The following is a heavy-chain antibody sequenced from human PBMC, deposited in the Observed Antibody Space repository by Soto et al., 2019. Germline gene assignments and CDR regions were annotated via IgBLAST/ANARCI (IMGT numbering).Heavy chain of an antibody. J-gene: IGHJ6*02. CDR1: GYTFTRYG. Sequence: QVQLVQSGAEVKNPGASVKVSCKASGYTFTRYGIGWARQAPGQGLEWMGWINTYNGNTNYAQNVQGRVTLTTDTSTSTAYMELRCLRSNDTAIHSCAMVNLYVTPRPHDVWGQGTTVIVSS. CDR2: INTYNGNT. CDR3: AMVNLYVTPRPHDV. V-gene: IGHV1-18*01. D-gene: IGHD3-16*01.